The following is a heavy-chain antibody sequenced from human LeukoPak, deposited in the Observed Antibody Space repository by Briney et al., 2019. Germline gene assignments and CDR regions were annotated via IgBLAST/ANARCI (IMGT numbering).Heavy chain of an antibody. CDR1: GSTFSSYA. J-gene: IGHJ4*02. CDR3: VKGITMIAKLPLDY. CDR2: ISSNGGRT. D-gene: IGHD3-22*01. V-gene: IGHV3-64D*09. Sequence: GGSLRLSCSASGSTFSSYAMHWVRQAPGKGLEYVSGISSNGGRTDYADSVKGRFTISRDNSKNTLYLQMSSLRAEDTAVYYCVKGITMIAKLPLDYWGQGTLVTVSS.